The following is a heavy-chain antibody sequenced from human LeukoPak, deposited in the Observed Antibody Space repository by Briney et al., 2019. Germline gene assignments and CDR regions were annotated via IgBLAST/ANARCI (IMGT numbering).Heavy chain of an antibody. V-gene: IGHV3-33*06. CDR1: GFTFSSYG. Sequence: GGSLRLSCAASGFTFSSYGMHWVRQAPGKGLEWVAVIWHDGRNKYYADSVKGRFTISRDNSKNTLYLQMSSLRAEDTAVYYCAKSIDSSGYYSFFDYWGQGALVTVSS. D-gene: IGHD3-22*01. CDR2: IWHDGRNK. CDR3: AKSIDSSGYYSFFDY. J-gene: IGHJ4*02.